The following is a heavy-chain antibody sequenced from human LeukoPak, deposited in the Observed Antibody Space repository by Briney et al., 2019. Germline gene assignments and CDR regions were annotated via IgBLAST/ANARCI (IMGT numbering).Heavy chain of an antibody. CDR1: GYTFTSYG. V-gene: IGHV1-18*01. Sequence: GASVKVSCKASGYTFTSYGISWVRQAPGQGLEWMGWITAYNDNTYYAQKLQGRVTMTTDTSTSTAYMELRSLRSDDTAVYYCARGDYGGNSDLFDYWGQGTLVTVSS. CDR3: ARGDYGGNSDLFDY. CDR2: ITAYNDNT. J-gene: IGHJ4*02. D-gene: IGHD4-23*01.